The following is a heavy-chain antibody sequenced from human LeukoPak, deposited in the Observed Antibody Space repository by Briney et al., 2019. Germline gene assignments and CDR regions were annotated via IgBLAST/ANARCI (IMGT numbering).Heavy chain of an antibody. CDR2: IYHSGST. J-gene: IGHJ4*02. Sequence: SETLSLTCAVYGGSFSGYYWGWIRQPPGKGLEWIGSIYHSGSTYYNPSLKSRATISVDTSKNQFSLKLSSVTAADTAVYYCAREYDFWSGKETFDYWGQGTLVTVSS. CDR3: AREYDFWSGKETFDY. V-gene: IGHV4-38-2*02. CDR1: GGSFSGYY. D-gene: IGHD3-3*01.